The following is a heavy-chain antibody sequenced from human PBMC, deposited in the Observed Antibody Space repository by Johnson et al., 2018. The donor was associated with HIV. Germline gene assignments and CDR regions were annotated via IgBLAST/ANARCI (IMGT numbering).Heavy chain of an antibody. J-gene: IGHJ3*02. CDR2: ISSSGSTI. Sequence: VQLVESGGGVVQPGRSLRLSCAASGFTFSSYAMSWVRQAPGKGLEWVSAISSSGSTIYYADSVKGRFPISRDNAKNSLYLQMNSLRAEDTAVYYCAREAREWELLSAFDIWGQGTMVTVSS. V-gene: IGHV3-48*04. CDR1: GFTFSSYA. CDR3: AREAREWELLSAFDI. D-gene: IGHD1-26*01.